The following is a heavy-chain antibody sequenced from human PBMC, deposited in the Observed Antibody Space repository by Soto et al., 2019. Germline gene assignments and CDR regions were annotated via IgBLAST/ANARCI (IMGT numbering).Heavy chain of an antibody. V-gene: IGHV4-31*03. Sequence: QVQLQESGPGLVKPSQTLSLTCTVSGGSISSGGYYWSWIRQHPGKGLEWIGYIYYSGSTYYNPSLKSRVTISVDTSKNQFSLKLSSVTAADTAVYYCARGDYYGSGSPRGYYYYYMDVWGKGTTVTVSS. CDR3: ARGDYYGSGSPRGYYYYYMDV. CDR1: GGSISSGGYY. D-gene: IGHD3-10*01. CDR2: IYYSGST. J-gene: IGHJ6*03.